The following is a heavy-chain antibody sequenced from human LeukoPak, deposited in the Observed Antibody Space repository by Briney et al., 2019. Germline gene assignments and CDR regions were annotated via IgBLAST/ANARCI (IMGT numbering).Heavy chain of an antibody. Sequence: TLSLTCTVSGGSISSGGYYWSWIRQHPGKGLEWIGYIYYSGSTYYNPSLKSRVTISVDTSKNQFPLKLSSVTAADTAVYYCARDSSVYYFDYWGQGTLVTVSS. J-gene: IGHJ4*02. CDR2: IYYSGST. CDR3: ARDSSVYYFDY. D-gene: IGHD3-22*01. V-gene: IGHV4-31*03. CDR1: GGSISSGGYY.